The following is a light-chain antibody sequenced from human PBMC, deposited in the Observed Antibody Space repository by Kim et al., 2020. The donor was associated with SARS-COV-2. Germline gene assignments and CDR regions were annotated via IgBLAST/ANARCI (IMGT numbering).Light chain of an antibody. CDR1: QTIYSW. V-gene: IGKV1-5*03. CDR2: KAS. J-gene: IGKJ4*01. CDR3: QQYNEYPHT. Sequence: ASVGDRVTITCRASQTIYSWLAWYQQKPGKAPKVLISKASSLESGVPSRFSGSGTGTEFTLSISSLQPDDYATYHCQQYNEYPHTFGGGTKVEIK.